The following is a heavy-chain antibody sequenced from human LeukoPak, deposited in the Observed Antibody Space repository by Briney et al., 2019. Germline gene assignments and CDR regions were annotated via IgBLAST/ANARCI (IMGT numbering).Heavy chain of an antibody. CDR1: GGSISSYY. D-gene: IGHD5-12*01. Sequence: PSETLSLTCTVSGGSISSYYWSWIRQPPGKGLEWIGYIYYSGSTNYNPSLKSRVTISVGTSKNQFSLKLSSVTAADTAVYYCARGVVATILYDYWGQGTLVTVSS. J-gene: IGHJ4*02. V-gene: IGHV4-59*01. CDR2: IYYSGST. CDR3: ARGVVATILYDY.